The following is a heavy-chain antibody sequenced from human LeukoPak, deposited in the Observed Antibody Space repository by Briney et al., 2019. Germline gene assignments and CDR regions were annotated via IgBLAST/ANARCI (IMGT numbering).Heavy chain of an antibody. J-gene: IGHJ3*02. V-gene: IGHV3-23*01. Sequence: GGSLRLSCAASGFSFSSYAMNWVRQAPGKGLEWVSTISGRGGTTYDADSVKGRLTISRDNSKNTLYLQMNSLRGEDTATYYCARDGEWDSSSSWSLDAFDIWGQGTMVTVSS. D-gene: IGHD6-13*01. CDR1: GFSFSSYA. CDR3: ARDGEWDSSSSWSLDAFDI. CDR2: ISGRGGTT.